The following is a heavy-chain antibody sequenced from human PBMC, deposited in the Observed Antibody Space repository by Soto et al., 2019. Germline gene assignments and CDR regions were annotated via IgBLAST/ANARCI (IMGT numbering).Heavy chain of an antibody. CDR3: ARGGGYVRHTTNTKANNAGYSSSWYLDY. CDR2: ISYDGSNK. J-gene: IGHJ4*02. Sequence: PGGSLRLSCAASGFTFSSYAMHWVRQAPGKGLEWVAVISYDGSNKYYADSVKGRFTISRDNSKNTLYLQMNSLRAEDTAVYYRARGGGYVRHTTNTKANNAGYSSSWYLDYWGQGTLVTVSS. CDR1: GFTFSSYA. D-gene: IGHD6-13*01. V-gene: IGHV3-30-3*01.